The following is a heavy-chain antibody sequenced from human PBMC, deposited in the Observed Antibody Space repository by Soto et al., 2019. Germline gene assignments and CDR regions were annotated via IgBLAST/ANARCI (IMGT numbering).Heavy chain of an antibody. CDR3: ARNRDYDILTGYPPFGY. J-gene: IGHJ4*02. Sequence: QVQLVQSGAEVKKPGSSVKVSCKASGGTFSSYTISWVRQAPGQGLEWMGRIIPILGIANYAQKFQGRVTITADKSTSTAYLELSSLRSEDTAVYYCARNRDYDILTGYPPFGYWGQGTLVTVSS. CDR1: GGTFSSYT. CDR2: IIPILGIA. D-gene: IGHD3-9*01. V-gene: IGHV1-69*02.